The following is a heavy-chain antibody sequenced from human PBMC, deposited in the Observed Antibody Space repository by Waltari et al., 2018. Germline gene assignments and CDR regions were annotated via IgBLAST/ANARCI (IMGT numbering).Heavy chain of an antibody. CDR1: GFTFSDYN. CDR3: ARGFGDYGPV. Sequence: EVQLVESGGGLVKPGGSLRLSCAASGFTFSDYNMNWVRQAPGKGLEWVSSIRSRSSYIYYADSVKGRFTISGDNAKKSLYLQMNSLRAEDTAVYYCARGFGDYGPVWGQGTLVTVSS. J-gene: IGHJ4*02. CDR2: IRSRSSYI. D-gene: IGHD4-17*01. V-gene: IGHV3-21*01.